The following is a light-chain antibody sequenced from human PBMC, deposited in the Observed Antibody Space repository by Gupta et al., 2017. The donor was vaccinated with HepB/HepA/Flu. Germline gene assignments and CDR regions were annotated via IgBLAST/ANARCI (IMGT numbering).Light chain of an antibody. CDR3: QSFDNSLRGSV. Sequence: QSFLTQPPSVSGAPGQRVTISCTGSSSNIGAGNHVPWYQQCPGTAPKILIYAYSNRPSGVPDRFSGSKSGTSASLAITGLQAEDEAEYYCQSFDNSLRGSVFGTGTKVTVL. J-gene: IGLJ1*01. CDR2: AYS. CDR1: SSNIGAGNH. V-gene: IGLV1-40*01.